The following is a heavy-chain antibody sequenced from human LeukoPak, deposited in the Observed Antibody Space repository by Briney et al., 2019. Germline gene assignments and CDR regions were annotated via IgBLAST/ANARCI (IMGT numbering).Heavy chain of an antibody. CDR2: LTGSGGTT. V-gene: IGHV3-23*01. Sequence: GGSLRLSCAASGLTFSTYPMSWVRQAPGKGLEGVSTLTGSGGTTYYADPVRGRFTISRDNSKTTLYLQLNRPRAQHRVVYHCAKNWRRGT. J-gene: IGHJ2*01. CDR3: AKN. CDR1: GLTFSTYP.